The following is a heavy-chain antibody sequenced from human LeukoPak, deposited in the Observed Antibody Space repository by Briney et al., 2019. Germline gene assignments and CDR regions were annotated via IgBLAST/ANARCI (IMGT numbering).Heavy chain of an antibody. Sequence: TSETLSLTCTVSGGSISSSSYYWGWIRQPPGKGLEWIGSIYYSGSTYYNPSLKSRVTISVDTSKNQFPLKLSSVTAADTAVYYCARDLADTAMVNQYYMDVWGKGTTVTVSS. CDR3: ARDLADTAMVNQYYMDV. D-gene: IGHD5-18*01. CDR2: IYYSGST. J-gene: IGHJ6*03. V-gene: IGHV4-39*06. CDR1: GGSISSSSYY.